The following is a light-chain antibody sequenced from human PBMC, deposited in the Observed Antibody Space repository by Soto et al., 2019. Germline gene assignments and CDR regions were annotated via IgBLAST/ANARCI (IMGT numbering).Light chain of an antibody. CDR2: EVI. CDR3: SSYAGSDNFVL. Sequence: SALSQPPSASGSPGQSVTISCTGSSSDVGGYNFVSWYQHLPGKAPKLMIYEVIQRPSGVPDRFSGSKSGNTASLTVSGLQAEDEADYYCSSYAGSDNFVLFGGGTKVTVL. V-gene: IGLV2-8*01. J-gene: IGLJ2*01. CDR1: SSDVGGYNF.